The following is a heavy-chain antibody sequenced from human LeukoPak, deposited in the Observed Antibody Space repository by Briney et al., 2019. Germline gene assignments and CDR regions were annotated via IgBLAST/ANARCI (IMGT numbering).Heavy chain of an antibody. Sequence: GGSLRLSCAASGFTFSSYGMHWVRQAPGKGLEWVAVISYDGSNKYYADSVKGRFTISRDNSKNTLYLQMNSLRAEDTAVYYCASFRGVPTVTTTGFDYWGQGTLVTVSS. J-gene: IGHJ4*02. V-gene: IGHV3-30*03. CDR3: ASFRGVPTVTTTGFDY. CDR2: ISYDGSNK. D-gene: IGHD4-17*01. CDR1: GFTFSSYG.